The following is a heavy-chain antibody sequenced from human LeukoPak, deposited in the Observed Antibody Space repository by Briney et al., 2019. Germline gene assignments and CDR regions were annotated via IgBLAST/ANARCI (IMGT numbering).Heavy chain of an antibody. CDR1: GYTFTSYG. V-gene: IGHV1-18*01. CDR2: ISAYNGNT. Sequence: ASVKVSCKASGYTFTSYGISWVRQAPGQGLEWMGWISAYNGNTNYAQKLQGRVTMTTDTSTSTAYMELRSLRSDDTAVYYCARRYSSGRYVGVYYYYGMDVWGQGTTVTVSS. CDR3: ARRYSSGRYVGVYYYYGMDV. D-gene: IGHD6-19*01. J-gene: IGHJ6*02.